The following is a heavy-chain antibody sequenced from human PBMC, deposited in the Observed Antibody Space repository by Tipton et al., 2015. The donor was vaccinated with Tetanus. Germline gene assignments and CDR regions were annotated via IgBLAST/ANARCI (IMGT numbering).Heavy chain of an antibody. Sequence: TLSLTCTVSGGSVSRSSHDWTWIRQPPGKGLEWIGYVYHRGLTNYTPSLKGRVTISVDTSKNQISLNLNSVTAADTAVYYCTRANNDFPKKGPFDYWGQGILVIVSS. J-gene: IGHJ4*02. CDR1: GGSVSRSSHD. CDR3: TRANNDFPKKGPFDY. D-gene: IGHD3-3*01. V-gene: IGHV4-61*01. CDR2: VYHRGLT.